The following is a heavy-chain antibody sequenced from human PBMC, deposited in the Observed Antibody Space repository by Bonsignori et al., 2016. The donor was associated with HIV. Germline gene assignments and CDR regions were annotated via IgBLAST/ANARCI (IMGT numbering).Heavy chain of an antibody. CDR2: IIPILGIA. D-gene: IGHD3-22*01. J-gene: IGHJ4*02. V-gene: IGHV1-69*10. CDR3: ARGVHDSSGYYEY. Sequence: WVRQAPGQGLEWMGGIIPILGIANYAQKFQGRVTITADESTSTAYMELSSLRSEDTAVYYCARGVHDSSGYYEYWGQGTLVTVSS.